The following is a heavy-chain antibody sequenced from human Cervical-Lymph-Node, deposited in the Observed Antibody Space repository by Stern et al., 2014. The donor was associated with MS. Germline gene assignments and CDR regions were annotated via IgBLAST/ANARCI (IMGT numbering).Heavy chain of an antibody. J-gene: IGHJ4*02. CDR1: GGTFSSYA. CDR3: ASVAAAGTPPDY. CDR2: IIPIFGTA. Sequence: VQLVESGAEVKKPGSSVKVSCKASGGTFSSYAISWVRQAPGQGLEWIGGIIPIFGTANYAQKFQGRVTITADESTSTAYMELSSLRSEDTAVYYCASVAAAGTPPDYWGQGTLVTVSS. V-gene: IGHV1-69*01. D-gene: IGHD6-13*01.